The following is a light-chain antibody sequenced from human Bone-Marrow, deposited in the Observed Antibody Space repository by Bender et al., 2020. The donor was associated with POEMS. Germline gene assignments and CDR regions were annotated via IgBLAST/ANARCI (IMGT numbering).Light chain of an antibody. CDR3: SSYAGDNSVM. V-gene: IGLV2-14*02. CDR1: SSDVGSFNL. Sequence: QSALTQPASVSGSPGQSITISCTGTSSDVGSFNLVSWYQQHPGKAPKLMIYEVNKRPSGVPDRFSGSKSVNTASLTVSGLLAEDEADYYCSSYAGDNSVMFGGGTKLTVL. CDR2: EVN. J-gene: IGLJ3*02.